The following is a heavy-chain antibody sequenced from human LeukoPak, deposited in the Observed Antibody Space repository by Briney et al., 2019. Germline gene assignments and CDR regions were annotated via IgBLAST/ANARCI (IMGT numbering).Heavy chain of an antibody. CDR3: ARTYCSGGSCYLGCLGY. V-gene: IGHV1-3*01. Sequence: GASVKVSCKASGYTFTSYAMHWVRQAPGQGLEWMGWINAGNGNTKYSQKFQGRVTITRDTSASTAYMELSSLRSEDTAVYYCARTYCSGGSCYLGCLGYWGQGTLVTVSS. CDR1: GYTFTSYA. CDR2: INAGNGNT. J-gene: IGHJ4*02. D-gene: IGHD2-15*01.